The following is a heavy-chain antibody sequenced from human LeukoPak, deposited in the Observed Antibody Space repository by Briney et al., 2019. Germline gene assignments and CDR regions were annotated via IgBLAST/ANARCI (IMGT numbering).Heavy chain of an antibody. CDR3: ARAGLGIVVAGSFDY. CDR1: GYTFSDYY. D-gene: IGHD6-19*01. J-gene: IGHJ4*02. V-gene: IGHV3-11*01. CDR2: ISSSGTTI. Sequence: GGSLRLSCAASGYTFSDYYMSWIRQAPGKGLEWVSYISSSGTTIYYADSVKGRFTISRDNAKNSLYLQMNSLRAEDTAVYYCARAGLGIVVAGSFDYWGQGTLVTVSS.